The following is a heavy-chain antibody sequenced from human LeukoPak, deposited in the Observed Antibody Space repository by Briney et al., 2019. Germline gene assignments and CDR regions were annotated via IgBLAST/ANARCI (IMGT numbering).Heavy chain of an antibody. CDR3: ARGQGQWLTRDAFDI. Sequence: ASVKVSCKASGYTFTSYDINWVRQATGQGLEWMGWMNPNSGNTGYAQKFQGRVTITRNTSISTAYMELSSLRSEDTAVYYCARGQGQWLTRDAFDIWGQGTMVTVSS. CDR2: MNPNSGNT. CDR1: GYTFTSYD. V-gene: IGHV1-8*03. D-gene: IGHD6-19*01. J-gene: IGHJ3*02.